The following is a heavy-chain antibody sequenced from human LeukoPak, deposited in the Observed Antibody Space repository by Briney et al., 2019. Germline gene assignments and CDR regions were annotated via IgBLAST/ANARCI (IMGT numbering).Heavy chain of an antibody. CDR2: LSFDGNHQ. V-gene: IGHV3-30*03. CDR3: ARDWLDSGWYLDH. J-gene: IGHJ4*02. D-gene: IGHD6-19*01. Sequence: GRSLRLSCAASGFTFSSFGMHWVRQAPGRGLEWVALLSFDGNHQFYADSVKGRFTLSRDNFKNMVFLEMTSLRVEDTAVYYCARDWLDSGWYLDHWGQGALVTVSS. CDR1: GFTFSSFG.